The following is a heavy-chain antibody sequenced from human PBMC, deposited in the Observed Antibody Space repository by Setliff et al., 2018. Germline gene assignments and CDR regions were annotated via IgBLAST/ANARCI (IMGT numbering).Heavy chain of an antibody. J-gene: IGHJ6*03. CDR2: VYHSGGT. CDR3: ARHKSNGSGSYPSLYMDV. V-gene: IGHV4-39*01. CDR1: GGSISSGSDY. D-gene: IGHD3-10*01. Sequence: SETLSLTCTVSGGSISSGSDYWAWIRQPPGKGLEWLGTVYHSGGTYYNPFLKSRVTMSVDTSKNLFSLKLNSVTAADTALYYCARHKSNGSGSYPSLYMDVWGKGIMVTVSS.